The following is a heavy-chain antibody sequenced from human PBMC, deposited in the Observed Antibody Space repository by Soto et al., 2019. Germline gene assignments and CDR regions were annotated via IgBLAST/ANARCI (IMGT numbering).Heavy chain of an antibody. CDR3: ARNGNARGYSYGYLDY. J-gene: IGHJ4*02. D-gene: IGHD5-18*01. V-gene: IGHV1-69*12. Sequence: QVQLVQSGAEVKKPGSSVKVSCKASGGTFSSYAISWVRQAPGQGLEWMGGIIPIFGTANYAQKFQGRVTITAEESTSTAYMEPSSLRSEDTAVYYCARNGNARGYSYGYLDYWGQGTLVTVSS. CDR2: IIPIFGTA. CDR1: GGTFSSYA.